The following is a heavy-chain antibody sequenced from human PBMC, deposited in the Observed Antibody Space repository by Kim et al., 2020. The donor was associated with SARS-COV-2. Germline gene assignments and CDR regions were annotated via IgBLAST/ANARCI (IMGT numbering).Heavy chain of an antibody. CDR1: GYSFTSYW. CDR2: IYPGDSDT. D-gene: IGHD6-13*01. J-gene: IGHJ3*02. CDR3: ARHIGSSWSPDAFDI. Sequence: GESLKISCKGSGYSFTSYWIGWVRQMPGKGLEWMGIIYPGDSDTRYSPSFQGQVTISADKSISTAYLQWSSLKASDTAMYYCARHIGSSWSPDAFDIWGQGTMVTVSS. V-gene: IGHV5-51*01.